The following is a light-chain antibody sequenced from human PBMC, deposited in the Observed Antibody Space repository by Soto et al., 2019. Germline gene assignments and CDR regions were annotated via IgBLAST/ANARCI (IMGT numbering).Light chain of an antibody. J-gene: IGKJ2*01. CDR1: QSISNF. V-gene: IGKV1-39*01. CDR3: QQSYTTPYT. CDR2: AAS. Sequence: DLQMTQSPSSLSASVGDRVTITCRASQSISNFLHWYQQKPGKAPELLIYAASSLHSGVPSRFSGSGSGTNFSLTISSLQPEDFDTYSCQQSYTTPYTFGQGTKLEIK.